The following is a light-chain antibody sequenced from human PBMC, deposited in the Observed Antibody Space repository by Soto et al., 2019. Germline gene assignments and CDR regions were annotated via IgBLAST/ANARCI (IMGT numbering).Light chain of an antibody. Sequence: QSALTQPASVSGSPGQSITISCTGTSSDVGGSNYVSWYQQHPGKAPKLIIFDVSHRPSGFSNRFSGSKSGNTASLTISGLQAEDEAAYYCSSYSRSSTYVFGTGTKLTVL. J-gene: IGLJ1*01. V-gene: IGLV2-14*03. CDR3: SSYSRSSTYV. CDR2: DVS. CDR1: SSDVGGSNY.